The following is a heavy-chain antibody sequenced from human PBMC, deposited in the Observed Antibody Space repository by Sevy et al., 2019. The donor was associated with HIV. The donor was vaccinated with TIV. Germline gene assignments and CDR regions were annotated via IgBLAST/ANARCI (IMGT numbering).Heavy chain of an antibody. D-gene: IGHD3-22*01. CDR2: INPNSGGK. Sequence: ASVKVSCKASGYTFTGYSMHWVRQAPGQGLEWMGWINPNSGGKNYAQKFQCRVTMTRDTSISTAYMELSRLRSDDTAVYYCARVWNSDYYDSSGPNWFDSWGQGTLVTVSS. CDR1: GYTFTGYS. CDR3: ARVWNSDYYDSSGPNWFDS. V-gene: IGHV1-2*02. J-gene: IGHJ5*01.